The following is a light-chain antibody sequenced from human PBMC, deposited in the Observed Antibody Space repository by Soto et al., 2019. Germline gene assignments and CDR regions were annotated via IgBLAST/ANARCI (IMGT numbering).Light chain of an antibody. CDR2: EVS. CDR1: SSDVGSYNR. Sequence: QSALTQPPSVSGSPGQSVTISCTGTSSDVGSYNRVSWYQQPPGTAPKLLIYEVSNRPSGVPDRFSGSKSGNTASLTISVRQAEDAAHYYRSSYTSSNTSVFGGGTQLTVL. CDR3: SSYTSSNTSV. J-gene: IGLJ2*01. V-gene: IGLV2-18*02.